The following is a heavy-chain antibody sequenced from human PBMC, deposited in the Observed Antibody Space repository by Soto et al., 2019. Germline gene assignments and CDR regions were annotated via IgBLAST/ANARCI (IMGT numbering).Heavy chain of an antibody. V-gene: IGHV1-46*04. CDR1: GYTFTSYY. CDR3: ARANSNPYYYYDMDV. CDR2: INPSGGST. Sequence: QVQLVQSGAEVKKPGASVKVSCKASGYTFTSYYMHWVRQAPGQGLEWMGIINPSGGSTSYAQKLQGRVTMTRDTSTSTVYMELSSLRSEDTAVYYCARANSNPYYYYDMDVWGQGTTVTVSS. D-gene: IGHD4-4*01. J-gene: IGHJ6*02.